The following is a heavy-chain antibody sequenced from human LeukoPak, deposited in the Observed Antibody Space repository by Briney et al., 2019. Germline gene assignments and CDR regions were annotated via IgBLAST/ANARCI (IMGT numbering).Heavy chain of an antibody. Sequence: ASVKVSCKASGYTFTGYYMHWVRQAPGQGLEWMGRINPNSGGTNYAQKFRGRVTMTRDTSISTAYMELSRLRSDDTVVYYCARCPTPGSGWEYNWFDPWGQGTLVTVSS. CDR1: GYTFTGYY. J-gene: IGHJ5*02. V-gene: IGHV1-2*05. CDR2: INPNSGGT. D-gene: IGHD6-19*01. CDR3: ARCPTPGSGWEYNWFDP.